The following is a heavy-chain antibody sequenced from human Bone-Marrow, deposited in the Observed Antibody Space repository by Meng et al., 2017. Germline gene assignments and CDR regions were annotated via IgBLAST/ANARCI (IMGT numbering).Heavy chain of an antibody. CDR1: GYTFTGYY. CDR2: ISPNSGGT. J-gene: IGHJ3*02. CDR3: ATKYSLDAFDN. D-gene: IGHD5-18*01. Sequence: ASVKVSCKASGYTFTGYYMHWVRQAPGQGLEWMGWISPNSGGTNYAQKFQGRVTMTRDASISTAYMELSRLRSDDTAVYYCATKYSLDAFDNWGQGTMVTVSS. V-gene: IGHV1-2*02.